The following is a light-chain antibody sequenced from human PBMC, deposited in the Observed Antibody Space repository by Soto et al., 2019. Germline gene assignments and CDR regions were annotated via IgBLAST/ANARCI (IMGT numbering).Light chain of an antibody. CDR2: GAS. J-gene: IGKJ5*01. Sequence: EIAWTQSTGTLSLSPGERATLSCRVSQSVSISYLAWYQQKPGQAPRLLIYGASSRATGIPARFSGSGSGTDFTLTISSLEPEDFAVYYCQQRSNWPITFGQGTRLEI. V-gene: IGKV3D-20*02. CDR3: QQRSNWPIT. CDR1: QSVSISY.